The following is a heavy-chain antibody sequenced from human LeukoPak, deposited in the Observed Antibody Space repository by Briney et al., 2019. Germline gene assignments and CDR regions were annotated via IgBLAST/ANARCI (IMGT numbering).Heavy chain of an antibody. V-gene: IGHV4-59*01. CDR3: ARLGYCSSTSCSNWFDP. CDR2: IYYSGST. J-gene: IGHJ5*02. CDR1: GGSISSYY. D-gene: IGHD2-2*01. Sequence: TSETLSLTCTVSGGSISSYYWSWIRQPPGEGLEWIGYIYYSGSTNYNPSLKSRVTISVDTSKNQFSLKLSSVTAADTAVYYCARLGYCSSTSCSNWFDPWGQGTLVTVSS.